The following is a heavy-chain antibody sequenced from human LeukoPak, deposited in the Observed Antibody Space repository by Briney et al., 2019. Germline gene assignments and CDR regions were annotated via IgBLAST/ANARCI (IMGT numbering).Heavy chain of an antibody. Sequence: GASVKVSCKASGYTFTNYGISWVRQAPGQGLEWMGWINTNTGNPTYAQGFTGRFVFSLDTSVSTAYLQINSLKAEDTAVYYCARDWRVTARVTYWFDSWGQGTQVTVSS. V-gene: IGHV7-4-1*02. CDR3: ARDWRVTARVTYWFDS. CDR1: GYTFTNYG. J-gene: IGHJ5*01. D-gene: IGHD5-18*01. CDR2: INTNTGNP.